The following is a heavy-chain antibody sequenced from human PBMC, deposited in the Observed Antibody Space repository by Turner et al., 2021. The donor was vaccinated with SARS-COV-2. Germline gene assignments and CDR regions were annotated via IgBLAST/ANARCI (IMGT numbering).Heavy chain of an antibody. Sequence: QVQLVESGGGVVQPGRYLRLSCAASGFTFSTYAMHWVRQAPGKGLEWVAVISYDGSNKYYADSVKGRFTISRDNSKNTLYLQMNSLSAEDTAVYYCARARGSTYYSAFDYWGQETLVTVSS. J-gene: IGHJ4*02. CDR1: GFTFSTYA. D-gene: IGHD3-3*01. CDR3: ARARGSTYYSAFDY. V-gene: IGHV3-30-3*01. CDR2: ISYDGSNK.